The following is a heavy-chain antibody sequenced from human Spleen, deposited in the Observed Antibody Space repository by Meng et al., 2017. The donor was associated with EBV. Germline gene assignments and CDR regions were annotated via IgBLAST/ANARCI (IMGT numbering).Heavy chain of an antibody. Sequence: GRLVEPGGALVQPGGSLGPSGAAFGFTFSTYWMHWVRQAPGKGLVWISRINEDGRTTTYADSVKGRFTISRDNTKNTLYLQMNSLRVEDTALYFCSRDLAGPYDDWGQGTLVTVSS. D-gene: IGHD3-3*02. J-gene: IGHJ4*02. CDR1: GFTFSTYW. CDR2: INEDGRTT. V-gene: IGHV3-74*01. CDR3: SRDLAGPYDD.